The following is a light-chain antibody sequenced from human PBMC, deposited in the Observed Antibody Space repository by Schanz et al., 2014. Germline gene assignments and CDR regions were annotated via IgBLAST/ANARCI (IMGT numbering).Light chain of an antibody. CDR3: AAWDDSLNGPV. J-gene: IGLJ3*02. Sequence: QSVLTQPPSASGTPGQRVTISCSGSSSNIGANTVSWYQQVPGTAPKVVIYSNVQRPSGVPDRFSGSKSGTSASLAISGLQSEDEAHYYCAAWDDSLNGPVFGGGTKLTVL. V-gene: IGLV1-44*01. CDR1: SSNIGANT. CDR2: SNV.